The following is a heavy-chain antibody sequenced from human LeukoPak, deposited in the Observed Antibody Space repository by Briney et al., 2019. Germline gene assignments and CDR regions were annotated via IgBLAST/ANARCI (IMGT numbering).Heavy chain of an antibody. D-gene: IGHD5-18*01. CDR1: GFTFSSYW. CDR3: ARVATGGYSYGYNSKPSYYFDY. J-gene: IGHJ4*02. CDR2: IKQDGSEK. Sequence: GGSLRLSCAASGFTFSSYWMSWVRQAPGKGLEWVANIKQDGSEKYYVDSVKGRFTISRDNAKNSLYLQMNSLRAEDMAVYYCARVATGGYSYGYNSKPSYYFDYWGQGTLVTVSS. V-gene: IGHV3-7*01.